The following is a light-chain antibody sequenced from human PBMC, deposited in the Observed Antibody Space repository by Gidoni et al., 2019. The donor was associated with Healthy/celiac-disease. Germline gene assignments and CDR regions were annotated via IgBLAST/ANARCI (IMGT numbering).Light chain of an antibody. CDR1: QSVSSSY. CDR2: GAS. J-gene: IGKJ4*01. CDR3: QQYGSSPLT. V-gene: IGKV3-20*01. Sequence: YPGTLSLSPGERATLSCRASQSVSSSYLAWYQQKPGQAPRLLIYGASSRATGIPDRFSGSGSGTDFTLTISRLEPEDFAVYYCQQYGSSPLTFGGGTKVEIK.